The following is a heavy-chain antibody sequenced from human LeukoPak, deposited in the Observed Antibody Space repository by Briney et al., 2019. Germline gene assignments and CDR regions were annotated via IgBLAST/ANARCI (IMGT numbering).Heavy chain of an antibody. J-gene: IGHJ5*02. CDR3: ARGLRCLFHSKNWFDP. CDR2: ISAYNGNT. D-gene: IGHD3-3*01. Sequence: ASVKVSCKASGYTFTSYGISWVRQAPGQGLEWMGWISAYNGNTNYAQKLQGRVTMTTDTSTSTAYMELRSLRSDDTAVYCCARGLRCLFHSKNWFDPWGQGTLVTVSS. V-gene: IGHV1-18*01. CDR1: GYTFTSYG.